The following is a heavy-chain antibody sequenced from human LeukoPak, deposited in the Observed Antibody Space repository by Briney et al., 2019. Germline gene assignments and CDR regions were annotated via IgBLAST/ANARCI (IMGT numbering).Heavy chain of an antibody. J-gene: IGHJ6*03. CDR2: IGSDGVHT. CDR3: AKRGDVVMPAAPEFPFWYYMDV. CDR1: GFTFSTYA. V-gene: IGHV3-23*01. Sequence: GGSLRLSCTAAGFTFSTYAMGWARQAPGKGLEWVSGIGSDGVHTYYADSAKGRFTISRDNSKNTVYLQMNSLRAEDTAVYYCAKRGDVVMPAAPEFPFWYYMDVWGKGTTVTVSS. D-gene: IGHD2-2*01.